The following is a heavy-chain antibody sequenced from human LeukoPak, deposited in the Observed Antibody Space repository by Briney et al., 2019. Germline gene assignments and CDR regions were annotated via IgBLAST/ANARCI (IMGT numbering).Heavy chain of an antibody. V-gene: IGHV4-39*07. D-gene: IGHD6-13*01. CDR1: GGSISSSSYY. J-gene: IGHJ4*02. CDR2: IYYSGST. Sequence: SETLSLTCTVSGGSISSSSYYWGWIRQPPGKGLEWIGSIYYSGSTYYNPSLKSRVTISVDTSKNQFSLKLSSVTAADTAVYYCAREAHSSSWYDYWGQGTLVTVSS. CDR3: AREAHSSSWYDY.